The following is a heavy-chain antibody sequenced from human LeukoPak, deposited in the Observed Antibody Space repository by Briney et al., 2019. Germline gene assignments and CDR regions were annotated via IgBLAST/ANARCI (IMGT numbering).Heavy chain of an antibody. V-gene: IGHV3-48*03. CDR2: ISSSGSTM. Sequence: GGSLRLSCAASGFTFSSYEMKWVRQAPGKGLEWVSYISSSGSTMYYADSVKGRFTISRDNAKNSLYLQMNSLRAEDTAVYYCARGQRVVAGYHFDYWGQGTLVTVSS. J-gene: IGHJ4*02. CDR1: GFTFSSYE. D-gene: IGHD2-21*01. CDR3: ARGQRVVAGYHFDY.